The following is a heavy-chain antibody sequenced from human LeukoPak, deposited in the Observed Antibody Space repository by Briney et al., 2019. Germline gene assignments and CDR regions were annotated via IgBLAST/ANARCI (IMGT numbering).Heavy chain of an antibody. Sequence: ASVKVSCKASGYTFTSYYMHWVRQAPGQGLEWMGLINPSSGYTTYAQKFQGRVTMTWDTSTSTVYMDVSSLRSEDTAICYCARVAAYDLDYWGQGSLVTVSS. CDR2: INPSSGYT. J-gene: IGHJ4*02. CDR1: GYTFTSYY. CDR3: ARVAAYDLDY. D-gene: IGHD3-22*01. V-gene: IGHV1-46*01.